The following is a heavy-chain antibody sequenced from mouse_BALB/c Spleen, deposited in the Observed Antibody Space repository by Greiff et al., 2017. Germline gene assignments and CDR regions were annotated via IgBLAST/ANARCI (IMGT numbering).Heavy chain of an antibody. D-gene: IGHD5-1-1*01. CDR2: ISSGGST. CDR3: ARGDTPTDY. V-gene: IGHV5-6-5*01. J-gene: IGHJ2*01. CDR1: GFTFSSYA. Sequence: EVKLMESGGGLVTPGGSLKLTCAASGFTFSSYAMSWVRQTPEKRLEWVASISSGGSTYYPDSVKGRFTISRDNARNILYLQMSSLGAEDTAMYYCARGDTPTDYWGQGTTLTVSS.